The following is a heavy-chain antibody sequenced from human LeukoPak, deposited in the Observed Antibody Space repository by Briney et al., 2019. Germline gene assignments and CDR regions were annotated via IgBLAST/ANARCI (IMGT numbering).Heavy chain of an antibody. D-gene: IGHD3-10*01. Sequence: GGSLRLSCAASGFSFTTYAMSWVRQAPGKGLEWVSGISSSSVDKHYADSVKGRFRVSRDNSKSTLYLEMNSLRTEETAFYFCASGTYRLGDYWGQGTLVAVSS. CDR2: ISSSSVDK. CDR3: ASGTYRLGDY. J-gene: IGHJ4*02. V-gene: IGHV3-23*01. CDR1: GFSFTTYA.